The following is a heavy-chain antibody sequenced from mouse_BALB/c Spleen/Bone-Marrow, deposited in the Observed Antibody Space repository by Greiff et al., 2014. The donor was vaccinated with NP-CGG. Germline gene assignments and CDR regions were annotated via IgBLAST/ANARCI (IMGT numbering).Heavy chain of an antibody. CDR1: GYTFTSYY. CDR2: IYPGNVNT. J-gene: IGHJ1*01. V-gene: IGHV1S56*01. CDR3: ASYDGSYFGV. D-gene: IGHD2-3*01. Sequence: VQLVESGPELVKPGASVRISCKASGYTFTSYYIHWVKQRPGQGLEWIGWIYPGNVNTKYNEKFKGKATLTADKSSSTAYMQLSSLTSEDSAVYFCASYDGSYFGVWGAGTTVTVSS.